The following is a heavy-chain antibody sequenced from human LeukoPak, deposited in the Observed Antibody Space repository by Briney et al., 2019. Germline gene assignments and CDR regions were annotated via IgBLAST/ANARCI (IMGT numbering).Heavy chain of an antibody. CDR2: ISGSGGGR. CDR3: TKRGVVIRIILVGFHTEAYYFYS. V-gene: IGHV3-23*01. D-gene: IGHD3-10*01. J-gene: IGHJ4*02. Sequence: GGSLRLSCAVSGITLSKYGMSWVRQAPGKGLEWVAGISGSGGGRTYADTVKGLFTISRDDPKNTLNLQMNSWSGEDTAVYFCTKRGVVIRIILVGFHTEAYYFYSWGQGALVTVSS. CDR1: GITLSKYG.